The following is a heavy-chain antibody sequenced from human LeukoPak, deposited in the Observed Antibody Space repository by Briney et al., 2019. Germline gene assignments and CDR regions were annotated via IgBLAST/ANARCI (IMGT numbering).Heavy chain of an antibody. D-gene: IGHD3-10*01. Sequence: SETLSLTCTVSGGSISSYYWSWIRQPPGKGLEWIGYIYYSGSTNYNPSLKNRVTISVDTSKNQFSLKLSSVTAADTAVYYCARGFYGSGSYSPPYYYMDVWGKGTTVTISS. J-gene: IGHJ6*03. CDR1: GGSISSYY. V-gene: IGHV4-59*01. CDR2: IYYSGST. CDR3: ARGFYGSGSYSPPYYYMDV.